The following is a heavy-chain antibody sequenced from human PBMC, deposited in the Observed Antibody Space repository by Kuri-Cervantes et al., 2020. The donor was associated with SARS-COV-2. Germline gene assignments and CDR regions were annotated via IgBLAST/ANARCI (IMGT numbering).Heavy chain of an antibody. V-gene: IGHV3-7*05. CDR3: ATGVRGYSYGPDY. D-gene: IGHD5-18*01. CDR2: IKQDGSEK. J-gene: IGHJ4*02. CDR1: GFTFSSYW. Sequence: SCAASGFTFSSYWMSWVRQAPGKGLEWVANIKQDGSEKYYVDSVKGRFTISRDNAKNSLYLQMNSLRAEDTAVYYCATGVRGYSYGPDYWGQGTLVTVSS.